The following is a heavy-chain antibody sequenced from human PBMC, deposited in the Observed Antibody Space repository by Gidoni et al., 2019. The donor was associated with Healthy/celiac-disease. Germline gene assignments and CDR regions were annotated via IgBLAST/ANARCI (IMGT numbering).Heavy chain of an antibody. D-gene: IGHD1-7*01. CDR1: GGSISSSSYY. J-gene: IGHJ3*02. CDR3: ASSLELDAFDI. CDR2: IYYSGST. Sequence: QLQLQESGPGLVKPSETLSLTCTVSGGSISSSSYYWGWIRQPPGKGLEWIGSIYYSGSTYYNPSLKSRVTISVDTSKNQFSLKLSSVTAADTAVYYCASSLELDAFDIWGQGTMVTVSS. V-gene: IGHV4-39*01.